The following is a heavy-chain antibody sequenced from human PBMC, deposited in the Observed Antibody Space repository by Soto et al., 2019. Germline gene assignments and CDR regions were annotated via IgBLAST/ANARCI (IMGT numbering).Heavy chain of an antibody. Sequence: QITLKESGPTLVNPTQTLTLTCTFSGFSLTTTGVGVGWIRQPPGKALEWLALIYLDDYKRYSPSLKSTLTITKDTSKNQVVLTMTNMDPVDTATYYCTHTGPRDRGFDYWGQGTLVTVSS. J-gene: IGHJ4*02. CDR2: IYLDDYK. CDR3: THTGPRDRGFDY. V-gene: IGHV2-5*02. D-gene: IGHD3-10*01. CDR1: GFSLTTTGVG.